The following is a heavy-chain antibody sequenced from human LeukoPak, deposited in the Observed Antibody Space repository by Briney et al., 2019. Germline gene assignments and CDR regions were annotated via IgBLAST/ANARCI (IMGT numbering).Heavy chain of an antibody. Sequence: SETLSLTCSVSGGSLTNYYWGWIRQPPGKGLEFIGYIHSDGTTNYDSSLQSRVAISLDTSKIQFSLRLYSVTDADTALYFCARLNFRGGEALHFDSWGQGTLVTVSS. V-gene: IGHV4-4*09. CDR1: GGSLTNYY. J-gene: IGHJ4*02. CDR2: IHSDGTT. CDR3: ARLNFRGGEALHFDS. D-gene: IGHD3-16*01.